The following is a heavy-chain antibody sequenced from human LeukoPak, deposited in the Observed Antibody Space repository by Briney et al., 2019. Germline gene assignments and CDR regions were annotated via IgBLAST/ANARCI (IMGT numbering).Heavy chain of an antibody. Sequence: GGSLRLSCRCSGFTFGDYVMTWVRQAPGKGLEWVGFIRSKVYGGTTEYAASVKGRFIISRDDSKSIAYLQMNSLETEDTAVYYCTRDYGGFDYWGQGTLVTVSS. CDR3: TRDYGGFDY. V-gene: IGHV3-49*04. D-gene: IGHD4-23*01. CDR2: IRSKVYGGTT. J-gene: IGHJ4*02. CDR1: GFTFGDYV.